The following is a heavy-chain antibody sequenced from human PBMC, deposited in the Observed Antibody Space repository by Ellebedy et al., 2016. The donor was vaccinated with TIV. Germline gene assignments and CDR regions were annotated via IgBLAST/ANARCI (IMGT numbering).Heavy chain of an antibody. D-gene: IGHD1-26*01. CDR3: ARGLGGTTEAGLH. V-gene: IGHV1-69*13. J-gene: IGHJ4*02. Sequence: SVKVSCXTSGDTVSRYALSWVRQAPGQGLEWLGGTIPVFRTTNYAQKFQGRVTITEDESTSTAYLELRSLRSEDTAVYYCARGLGGTTEAGLHWGQGTLVTVSS. CDR2: TIPVFRTT. CDR1: GDTVSRYA.